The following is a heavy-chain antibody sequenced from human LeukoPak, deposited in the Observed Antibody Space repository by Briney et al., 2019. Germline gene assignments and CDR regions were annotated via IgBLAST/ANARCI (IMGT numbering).Heavy chain of an antibody. CDR2: IYSSGST. CDR1: GGTINNYY. J-gene: IGHJ4*02. Sequence: PSETLSLTCTVSGGTINNYYWSWIRQPPGKGLEWIGSIYSSGSTIYSPSLKSRIIISVDTSKSQFSLKLSSLTAADTAMYYCARHGANGHSYGAYLDYWGQGTLVTVSS. D-gene: IGHD5-18*01. V-gene: IGHV4-59*08. CDR3: ARHGANGHSYGAYLDY.